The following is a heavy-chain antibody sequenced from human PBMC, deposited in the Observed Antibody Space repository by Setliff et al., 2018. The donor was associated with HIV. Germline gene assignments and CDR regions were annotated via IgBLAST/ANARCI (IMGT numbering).Heavy chain of an antibody. CDR3: AKSNANWFDL. Sequence: LSLTCTVSGGSISSYYWSWIRQPPGKGLEWVAAIWFDGTDKYYADSVKGRFTVSRDNSKTTLFLQLNTLRAEDTAMYYCAKSNANWFDLWGQGTLVTVSS. CDR1: GGSISSYY. CDR2: IWFDGTDK. D-gene: IGHD2-8*01. V-gene: IGHV3-33*03. J-gene: IGHJ5*02.